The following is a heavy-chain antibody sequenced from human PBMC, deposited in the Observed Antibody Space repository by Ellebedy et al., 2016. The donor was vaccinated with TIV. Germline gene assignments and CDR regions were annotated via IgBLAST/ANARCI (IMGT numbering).Heavy chain of an antibody. CDR1: GFTFSTYA. CDR3: AKTGGNVLLWFEESDD. V-gene: IGHV3-23*01. CDR2: ISGSSGGGRT. D-gene: IGHD3-10*01. Sequence: GESLKISCAASGFTFSTYAMTWVRQAPGKGLEWVSCISGSSGGGRTYYADSVKGRFTISRDNSKNTLYLQMNNLRAEDTAVYYCAKTGGNVLLWFEESDDWGQGTLVTVSS. J-gene: IGHJ4*02.